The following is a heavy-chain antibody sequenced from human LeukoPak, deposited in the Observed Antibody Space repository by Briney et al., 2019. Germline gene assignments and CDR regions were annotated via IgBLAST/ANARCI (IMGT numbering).Heavy chain of an antibody. D-gene: IGHD4/OR15-4a*01. Sequence: GGSLRLSCEASGFTFSTFAMIWVRQPPGKGLEWVSSIFPSGGEIHYADSVKGRFTISRDNSKNTLYLQMNSLRAEDTAVYYCARRAGAYSHPYDYWGQGTLVTVSS. J-gene: IGHJ4*02. V-gene: IGHV3-23*01. CDR2: IFPSGGEI. CDR3: ARRAGAYSHPYDY. CDR1: GFTFSTFA.